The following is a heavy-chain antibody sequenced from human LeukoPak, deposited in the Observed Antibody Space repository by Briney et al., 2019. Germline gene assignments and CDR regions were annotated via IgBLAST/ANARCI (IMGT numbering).Heavy chain of an antibody. Sequence: ASVKVSCKASGYTFTGYYMHWVRQAPGQGFEWMGWINPNSGGTNYAQKFQGRVTMTRDTSISTAYMELSRLRSDDTAVYYCARGQTPYYYDSSGYYFWGQGTLVTVSS. CDR1: GYTFTGYY. CDR3: ARGQTPYYYDSSGYYF. D-gene: IGHD3-22*01. CDR2: INPNSGGT. V-gene: IGHV1-2*02. J-gene: IGHJ4*02.